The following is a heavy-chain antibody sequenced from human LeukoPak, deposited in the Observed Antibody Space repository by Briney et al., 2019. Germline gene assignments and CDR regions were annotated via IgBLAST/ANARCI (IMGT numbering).Heavy chain of an antibody. CDR2: IIPIFGTA. V-gene: IGHV1-69*05. D-gene: IGHD6-13*01. J-gene: IGHJ6*03. CDR1: GGTFSSYA. CDR3: ARDRDSSSWPPAPFPMDYYMDV. Sequence: SVKVSCKASGGTFSSYAISWVRQAPGQGLEWMGGIIPIFGTANYAQKFQGRVTITTDESTSTAYMELSSLRSEDTAVYYCARDRDSSSWPPAPFPMDYYMDVWGKGTTVTVSS.